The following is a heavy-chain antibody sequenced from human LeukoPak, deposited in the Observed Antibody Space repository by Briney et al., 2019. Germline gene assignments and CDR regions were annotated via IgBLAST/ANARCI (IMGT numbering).Heavy chain of an antibody. J-gene: IGHJ4*02. CDR1: GGTFSSYA. CDR2: IIPIFGTA. D-gene: IGHD3-22*01. V-gene: IGHV1-69*05. Sequence: GASVKVSCKXSGGTFSSYATSWVRQAPGQGLEWMGRIIPIFGTANYAQKFQGRVTITTGESTSTAYMELSSLRSEDTAVYYCAREWYYYDSSGSENYYFDYWGQGTLVTVSS. CDR3: AREWYYYDSSGSENYYFDY.